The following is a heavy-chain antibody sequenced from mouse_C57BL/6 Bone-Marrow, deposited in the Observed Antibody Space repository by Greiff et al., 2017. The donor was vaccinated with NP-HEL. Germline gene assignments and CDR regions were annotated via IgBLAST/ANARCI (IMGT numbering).Heavy chain of an antibody. CDR1: GYTFTSYW. Sequence: QVQLQQPGAELVKPGASVKMSCKASGYTFTSYWITWVKQRPGQGLEWIGDIYPGSGSTNYNEKFKSKATLTVDTSSSTTYMQISSLTSEDSAVYCCARIEAYGNYFADWGQGALVTVAA. V-gene: IGHV1-55*01. D-gene: IGHD2-1*01. CDR2: IYPGSGST. CDR3: ARIEAYGNYFAD. J-gene: IGHJ3*01.